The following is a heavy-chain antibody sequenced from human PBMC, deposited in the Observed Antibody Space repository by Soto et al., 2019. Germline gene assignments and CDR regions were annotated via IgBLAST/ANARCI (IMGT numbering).Heavy chain of an antibody. CDR2: NNHSGST. CDR3: ARLSPRARVSSYYYYGMDV. CDR1: GGSFSGYY. D-gene: IGHD5-18*01. V-gene: IGHV4-34*01. Sequence: PWEPLSLTCTVYGGSFSGYYWSWIRQPPGKGLEWIGENNHSGSTNYNPSLKSRVTISVDTSKNQFSLKLSSVTAADTAVYYCARLSPRARVSSYYYYGMDVWGQGTTVTVSS. J-gene: IGHJ6*02.